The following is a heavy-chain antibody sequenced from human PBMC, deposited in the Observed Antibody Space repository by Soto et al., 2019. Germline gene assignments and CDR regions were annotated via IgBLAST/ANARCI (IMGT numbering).Heavy chain of an antibody. CDR3: ARDDLFVDNGLDH. Sequence: QVQLVESGGGVVRPGTSLRLSCAATGFSFSAHGMHWVRQAPGKGLEWLAVINDGSEEGYADSVRGRFTISRDHARNILYLQMDNLRAEDSALYYCARDDLFVDNGLDHWGQGTLVIVSS. J-gene: IGHJ4*02. CDR2: INDGSEE. V-gene: IGHV3-33*01. CDR1: GFSFSAHG. D-gene: IGHD1-1*01.